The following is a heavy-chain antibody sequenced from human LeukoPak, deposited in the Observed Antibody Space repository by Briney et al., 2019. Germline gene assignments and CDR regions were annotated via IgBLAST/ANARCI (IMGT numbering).Heavy chain of an antibody. CDR3: AKDRRSGSYMGDFDY. CDR1: GFTFSSYG. V-gene: IGHV3-30*02. CDR2: IRYDGSNK. J-gene: IGHJ4*02. Sequence: AGSLRLSCAASGFTFSSYGMHWVRQAPGKGLEWVAFIRYDGSNKYYADSVKGRFTISRDNSKNTLYLQMNSLRAEDTAVYYCAKDRRSGSYMGDFDYWGQGTLVTVSS. D-gene: IGHD1-26*01.